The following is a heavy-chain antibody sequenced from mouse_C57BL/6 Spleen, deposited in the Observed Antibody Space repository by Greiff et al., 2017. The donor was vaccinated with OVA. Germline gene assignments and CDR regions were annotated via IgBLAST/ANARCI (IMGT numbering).Heavy chain of an antibody. CDR2: IDPETGGT. CDR3: TRSGLYWFAY. D-gene: IGHD3-1*01. Sequence: QVQLQQSGAELVRPGASVTLSCKASGYTFTDYEMHWVKQTPVHGLEWIGAIDPETGGTAYNQKFKGKAILTADKSSSTAYMELRSLTSEDSAVYYCTRSGLYWFAYWGQGTLVTVSA. V-gene: IGHV1-15*01. CDR1: GYTFTDYE. J-gene: IGHJ3*01.